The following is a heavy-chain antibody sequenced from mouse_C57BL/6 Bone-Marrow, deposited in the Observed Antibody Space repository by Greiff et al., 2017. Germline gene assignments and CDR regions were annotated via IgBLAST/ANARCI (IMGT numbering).Heavy chain of an antibody. V-gene: IGHV1-69*01. CDR1: GYTFTSYW. Sequence: VQLQQPGAELVMPGASVKLSCKASGYTFTSYWMHWVKQRPGQGLEWIGEIDPSDSYTNYNQKFKGKSTLTVDKSSSTAYMQLSSLTSEDSAVYYCARDYGSSDEAWFAYWGQGTLVTVSA. D-gene: IGHD1-1*01. J-gene: IGHJ3*01. CDR2: IDPSDSYT. CDR3: ARDYGSSDEAWFAY.